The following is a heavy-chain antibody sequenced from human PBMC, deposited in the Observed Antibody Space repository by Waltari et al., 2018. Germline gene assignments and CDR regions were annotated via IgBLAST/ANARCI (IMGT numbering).Heavy chain of an antibody. CDR2: IYYSGTT. D-gene: IGHD2-21*02. Sequence: QVQLQESGPGLVKPSETLSLTCSVSGDSINSYYWSWIRQPSGKGLEWLGYIYYSGTTNYHPSLKSRISISVDTTKNQFSLKLSSVTAADTAVYYCARGGGVTLHSWGQGTLVTVSS. J-gene: IGHJ4*02. CDR1: GDSINSYY. CDR3: ARGGGVTLHS. V-gene: IGHV4-59*01.